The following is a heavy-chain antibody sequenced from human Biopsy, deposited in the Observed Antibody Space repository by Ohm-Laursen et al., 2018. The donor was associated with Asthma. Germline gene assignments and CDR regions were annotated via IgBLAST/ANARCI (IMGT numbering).Heavy chain of an antibody. V-gene: IGHV3-30*18. CDR2: MSFDGRQT. D-gene: IGHD1-26*01. CDR3: AKRGSYFDY. CDR1: GFSFGSYG. J-gene: IGHJ4*02. Sequence: SLRLSCAASGFSFGSYGMHWVRQAPGKGLEWVAVMSFDGRQTYYADSVKGRFTISRDNSKNTLYLQMNSLRAEDTAVYYCAKRGSYFDYWGQGTLVTVSS.